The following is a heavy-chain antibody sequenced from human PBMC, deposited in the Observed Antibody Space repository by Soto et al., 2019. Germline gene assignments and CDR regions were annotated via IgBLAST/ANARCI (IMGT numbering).Heavy chain of an antibody. CDR2: INPNSGAT. D-gene: IGHD5-12*01. CDR1: GYSFTGYY. V-gene: IGHV1-2*02. CDR3: ARDSVSTIGDFDH. J-gene: IGHJ5*02. Sequence: QVQLVQSGAEMKKPGASVTVSCKASGYSFTGYYLHWVRQAPGQGLEWLGWINPNSGATNHAQKFQGRVTMTRDRSITTAYMDLNRLTSDDTAVYYCARDSVSTIGDFDHWGQGTLVTVSS.